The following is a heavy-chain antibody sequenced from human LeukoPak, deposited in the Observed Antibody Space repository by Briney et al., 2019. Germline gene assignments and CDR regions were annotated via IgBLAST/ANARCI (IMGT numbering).Heavy chain of an antibody. J-gene: IGHJ4*02. CDR3: ARPPSRGYSSSFEY. D-gene: IGHD2-2*03. Sequence: GESLKISCQASGYRFTNYWIGWVRQMPGKGLEWMGIIYPDESNIRYSPSFQGQVTISADKSISTAYLQWSSLKASDTAMYYCARPPSRGYSSSFEYWGQGTLVTVSS. V-gene: IGHV5-51*01. CDR2: IYPDESNI. CDR1: GYRFTNYW.